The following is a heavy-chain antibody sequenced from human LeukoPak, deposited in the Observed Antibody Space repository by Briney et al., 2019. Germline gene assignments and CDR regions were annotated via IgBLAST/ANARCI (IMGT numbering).Heavy chain of an antibody. D-gene: IGHD3-16*02. CDR3: ARHGQRYDYVWGSYRPVTFFDY. CDR2: IYYSGSA. CDR1: GGSISSYY. J-gene: IGHJ4*02. V-gene: IGHV4-59*08. Sequence: KPSETLSLTCTVSGGSISSYYWSWIRQPPGKGLEWIGYIYYSGSANYNPSLKSRVTISVDTSKNQFSLKLSSVTAADTAVYYCARHGQRYDYVWGSYRPVTFFDYWGQGTLVTVSS.